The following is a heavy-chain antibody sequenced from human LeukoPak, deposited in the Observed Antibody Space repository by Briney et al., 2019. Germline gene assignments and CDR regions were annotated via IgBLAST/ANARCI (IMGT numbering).Heavy chain of an antibody. V-gene: IGHV4-59*12. Sequence: KSSETLSLTCTVSGGSISSYYWSWIRQPPGKGLEWIGYIYYSGSTNYNPSLKNRVTISVDTSKNQFSLKLTSVTAADTAVYYCARGYYDSSGYYYGSGLDYWGQGTLVTVSS. CDR2: IYYSGST. CDR3: ARGYYDSSGYYYGSGLDY. CDR1: GGSISSYY. D-gene: IGHD3-22*01. J-gene: IGHJ4*02.